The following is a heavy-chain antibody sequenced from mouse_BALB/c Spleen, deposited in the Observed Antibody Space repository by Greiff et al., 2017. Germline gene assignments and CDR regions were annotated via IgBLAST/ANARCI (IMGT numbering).Heavy chain of an antibody. V-gene: IGHV1S81*02. CDR3: TRRGLGPYFDY. J-gene: IGHJ2*01. D-gene: IGHD4-1*01. CDR2: INPSNGGT. Sequence: QVQLKESGAELVKPGASVKLSCKASGYTFTSYYMYWVKQRPGQGLEWIGEINPSNGGTNFNEKFKSKATLTVDKSSSTAYMQLSSLTSEDSAVYYCTRRGLGPYFDYWGQGTTLTVSS. CDR1: GYTFTSYY.